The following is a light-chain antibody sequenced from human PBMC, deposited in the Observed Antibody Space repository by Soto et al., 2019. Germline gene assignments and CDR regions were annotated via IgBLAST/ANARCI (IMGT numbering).Light chain of an antibody. CDR1: SSNIGNNF. CDR2: DND. J-gene: IGLJ2*01. V-gene: IGLV1-51*01. Sequence: QSVLTQPPSVSAAPGQKVTISCSGGSSNIGNNFVSWYQVVPGTAPKLLIYDNDKRPSGTPDRFSGSKSGTSATLGITGLQTGDEADYYCGTWDDSLSNEFLFGAGTQLTVL. CDR3: GTWDDSLSNEFL.